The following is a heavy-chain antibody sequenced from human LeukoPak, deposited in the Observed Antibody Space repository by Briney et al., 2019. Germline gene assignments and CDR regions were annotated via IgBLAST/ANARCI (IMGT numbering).Heavy chain of an antibody. CDR3: ARVRYDSKRYYYYMDV. J-gene: IGHJ6*03. Sequence: PSETLSLTCTVSGGSISSGSYYWSWIRQPAGKGLEWIGRIYTSGSTNYNPSLKSRVTISVDTSKNQFSLKLSSVTAADTAVYYCARVRYDSKRYYYYMDVWGKGTTVTVSS. V-gene: IGHV4-61*02. CDR1: GGSISSGSYY. CDR2: IYTSGST. D-gene: IGHD3-3*01.